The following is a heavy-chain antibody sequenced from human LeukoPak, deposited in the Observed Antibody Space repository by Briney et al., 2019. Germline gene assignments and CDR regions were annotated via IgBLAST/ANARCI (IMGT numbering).Heavy chain of an antibody. V-gene: IGHV4-4*07. D-gene: IGHD3-10*01. CDR3: AREGLNMVRGVIPKEAWGWFDP. CDR1: GDSISIYY. J-gene: IGHJ5*02. Sequence: SETLSLTCTVSGDSISIYYWNWIRQPAGKGLEWIGRIYTSGSTNYNPSLKSRVTISVDTSKNQFSLKLNSVTAADTAVYYCAREGLNMVRGVIPKEAWGWFDPWGQGTLVTVSS. CDR2: IYTSGST.